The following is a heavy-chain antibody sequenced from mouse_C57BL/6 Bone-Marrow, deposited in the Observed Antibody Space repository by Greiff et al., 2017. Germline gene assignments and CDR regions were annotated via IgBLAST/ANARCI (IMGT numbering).Heavy chain of an antibody. CDR3: ARYLLGSPYWYFDV. V-gene: IGHV1-69*01. J-gene: IGHJ1*03. CDR1: GYTFTSYW. CDR2: IDPSDSYT. D-gene: IGHD2-1*01. Sequence: QVQLQQPGAELVMPGASVKLSCKASGYTFTSYWMHWVKQRPGQGLEWIGEIDPSDSYTNYNQKFKGKSTLTVDQSSSTAYMQLSSLTSEDSGVYYCARYLLGSPYWYFDVWGTGTTVTVSS.